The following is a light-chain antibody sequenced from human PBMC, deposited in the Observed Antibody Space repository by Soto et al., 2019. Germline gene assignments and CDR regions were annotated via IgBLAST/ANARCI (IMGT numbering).Light chain of an antibody. Sequence: ESVLTQSPGTLSLSPGERATLSCRASQSVSNNYLAWYQQKPGQAPRLLIYGASTRATGIPDRFSGSGSGTDFTLTISRLEPEDSAVYYCPQYGSSPTWTFGQGTKVEIK. CDR1: QSVSNNY. J-gene: IGKJ1*01. CDR3: PQYGSSPTWT. V-gene: IGKV3-20*01. CDR2: GAS.